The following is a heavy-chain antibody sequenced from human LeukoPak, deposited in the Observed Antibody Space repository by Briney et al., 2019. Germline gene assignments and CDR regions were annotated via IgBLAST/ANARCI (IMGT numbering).Heavy chain of an antibody. CDR1: GGSFSGYY. J-gene: IGHJ4*02. CDR3: AAYGEGTPRGVDY. D-gene: IGHD3-10*01. CDR2: INHSGST. Sequence: PSETLSLTCAVYGGSFSGYYWSWIRQPPGKGLEWIGEINHSGSTNYNPSLKSGVTISVDKSKNQFSLKLNSVTAADTAVYYCAAYGEGTPRGVDYWGQGTLVTVSS. V-gene: IGHV4-34*01.